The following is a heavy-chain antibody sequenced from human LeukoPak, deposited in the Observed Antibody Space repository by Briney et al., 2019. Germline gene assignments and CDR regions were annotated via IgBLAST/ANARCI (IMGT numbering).Heavy chain of an antibody. D-gene: IGHD3-10*01. CDR2: INPNSGGT. CDR3: ARDRITMVRGVPNWFDP. V-gene: IGHV1-2*06. J-gene: IGHJ5*02. Sequence: ASVKVSCKASGYTSTGYYMHWVRQAPGQGLEWMGRINPNSGGTNYAQKFQGRVTMTRDTSISTAYMELSRLRSDDTAVYYCARDRITMVRGVPNWFDPWGQGTLVTVSS. CDR1: GYTSTGYY.